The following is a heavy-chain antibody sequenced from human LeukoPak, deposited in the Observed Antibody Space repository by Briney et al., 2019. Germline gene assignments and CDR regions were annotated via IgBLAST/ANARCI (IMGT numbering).Heavy chain of an antibody. J-gene: IGHJ2*01. V-gene: IGHV3-23*01. Sequence: GGSLRLSCAASRFTFSSYAISWVRQAPGKGLEWVSTISGRGDSTYYADSVKGRFTISRDNSRNTLYLQMNTLRAEDTAVYYCAKAIAAPVWYFDLWGRGTLVTVSS. D-gene: IGHD6-13*01. CDR1: RFTFSSYA. CDR2: ISGRGDST. CDR3: AKAIAAPVWYFDL.